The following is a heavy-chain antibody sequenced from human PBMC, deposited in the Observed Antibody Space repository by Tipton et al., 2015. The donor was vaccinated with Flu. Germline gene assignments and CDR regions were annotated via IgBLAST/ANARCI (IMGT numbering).Heavy chain of an antibody. CDR2: IYYSGST. D-gene: IGHD3-10*01. CDR1: GGSISSGDYY. J-gene: IGHJ4*02. V-gene: IGHV4-30-4*01. CDR3: ARDRGGEGSGSYLDY. Sequence: LRLSCTVSGGSISSGDYYWSWIRQPPGKGLEWIGYIYYSGSTYYNPSLKSRVTISVDTSKNQFSLKLSSVTAADTAVYYCARDRGGEGSGSYLDYWGQGTLVTVSS.